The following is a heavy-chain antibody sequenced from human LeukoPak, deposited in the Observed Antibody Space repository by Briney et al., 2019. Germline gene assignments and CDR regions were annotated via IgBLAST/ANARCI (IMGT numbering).Heavy chain of an antibody. Sequence: ASVKVSCKASGYTLTSYGISWVRQAPGQGLEWMGWISAYNGNTNYAQKLQGRVTMTTDTSTSTAYMELRSLRSDDTAVYYCARVLRGSSGWYFDYWGQGTLVTVSS. J-gene: IGHJ4*02. CDR1: GYTLTSYG. CDR3: ARVLRGSSGWYFDY. D-gene: IGHD6-19*01. CDR2: ISAYNGNT. V-gene: IGHV1-18*01.